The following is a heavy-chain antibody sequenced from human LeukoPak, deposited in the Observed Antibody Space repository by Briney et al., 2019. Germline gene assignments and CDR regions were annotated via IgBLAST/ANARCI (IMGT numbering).Heavy chain of an antibody. CDR2: IYTSGST. CDR3: ARAGLRFLEWSYGLGNWFDP. V-gene: IGHV4-61*02. Sequence: PSETLSLTCTVSGDSISSGDYYWSWIRQPAGKGLEWIGRIYTSGSTNYNPSLKSRVTISVDTSKNQFSLKLSSVTAEDTAVYYCARAGLRFLEWSYGLGNWFDPWGQGTLVTVSS. D-gene: IGHD3-3*01. J-gene: IGHJ5*02. CDR1: GDSISSGDYY.